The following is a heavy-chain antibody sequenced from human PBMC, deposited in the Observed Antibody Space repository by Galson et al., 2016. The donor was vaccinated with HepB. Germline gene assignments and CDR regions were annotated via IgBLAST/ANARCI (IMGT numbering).Heavy chain of an antibody. V-gene: IGHV3-33*06. CDR2: IWYDGSNK. Sequence: SLRLSCAASLFTFSSYGMHWVRQAPGKGLEWVAMIWYDGSNKFYADSVKGRFTISRDNSNNRLYLQMNSLRAEDTAVYCCAKRAYYGSGRNGGGMDVWGQGTTVTVSS. CDR1: LFTFSSYG. D-gene: IGHD3-10*01. J-gene: IGHJ6*02. CDR3: AKRAYYGSGRNGGGMDV.